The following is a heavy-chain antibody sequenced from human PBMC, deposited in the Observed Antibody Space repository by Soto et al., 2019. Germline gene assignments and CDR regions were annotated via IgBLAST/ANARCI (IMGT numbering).Heavy chain of an antibody. Sequence: SETLSLTCTVSGGSISSSSYYWGWIRQPPGKGLEWIGSIYYSGSTYYNPSLKSRVTISVDTSKNQFSLKLSSVTAADTAVYYCAVVRGVHYFDYWGQGTLVTVSS. J-gene: IGHJ4*02. CDR3: AVVRGVHYFDY. CDR1: GGSISSSSYY. D-gene: IGHD2-21*01. V-gene: IGHV4-39*01. CDR2: IYYSGST.